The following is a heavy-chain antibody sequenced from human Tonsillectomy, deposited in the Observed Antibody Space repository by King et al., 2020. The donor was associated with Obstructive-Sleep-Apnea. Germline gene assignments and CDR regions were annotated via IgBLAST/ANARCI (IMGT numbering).Heavy chain of an antibody. D-gene: IGHD4-17*01. Sequence: MPLQESGPGLVKTSETLSLTCIVSGGSISSSSYYWGWIRQPPGKGLEWIGSIYYSGTTYYNASLRSRVTISVDTSKNQFSLKLNSVTAADTAVYYCARVKKWETTVTPFDYWGQGTLVTVSS. V-gene: IGHV4-39*07. CDR3: ARVKKWETTVTPFDY. J-gene: IGHJ4*02. CDR1: GGSISSSSYY. CDR2: IYYSGTT.